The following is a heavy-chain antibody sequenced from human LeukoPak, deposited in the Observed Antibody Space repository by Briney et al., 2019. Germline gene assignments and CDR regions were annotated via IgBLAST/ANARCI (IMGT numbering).Heavy chain of an antibody. Sequence: ASVKVSCKASGYTFTNYGISWVRQAPGQGLEWMGWISAYDGNTNYLQKLQGRVTMTTDTSTSTAYMELRSLRSDDTAVYYCARPYDSSGNDLGYWGQGTLVAVSS. CDR1: GYTFTNYG. CDR2: ISAYDGNT. J-gene: IGHJ4*02. CDR3: ARPYDSSGNDLGY. D-gene: IGHD3-22*01. V-gene: IGHV1-18*01.